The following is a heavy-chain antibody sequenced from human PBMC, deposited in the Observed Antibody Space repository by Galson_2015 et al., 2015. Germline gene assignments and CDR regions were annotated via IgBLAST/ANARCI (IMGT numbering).Heavy chain of an antibody. CDR3: ARDPTQAAIDDMDV. CDR2: IRSSGSTI. J-gene: IGHJ6*02. D-gene: IGHD2-2*02. CDR1: GFTFSDYY. Sequence: SLRLSCAASGFTFSDYYMSWIRQAPGKGLEWVSYIRSSGSTIYYADSVKGRFTISRDNANNSLYLQMNSLRAEDTAVYYCARDPTQAAIDDMDVWGQGTPVTVSS. V-gene: IGHV3-11*01.